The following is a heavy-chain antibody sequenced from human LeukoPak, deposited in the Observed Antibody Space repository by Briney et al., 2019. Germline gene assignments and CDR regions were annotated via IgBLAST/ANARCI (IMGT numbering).Heavy chain of an antibody. D-gene: IGHD2/OR15-2a*01. CDR2: IRYDGNNK. CDR1: GFTFRSYG. J-gene: IGHJ6*03. Sequence: PGGSLRLSCAASGFTFRSYGMHWVRQAPGKGLEWVAFIRYDGNNKYYGDSVKGRFTISRDNSKNTLYLQMNSLRAEDTAVYYCARDSKRNNYYYYYMDVWGKGTTVTVSS. CDR3: ARDSKRNNYYYYYMDV. V-gene: IGHV3-30*02.